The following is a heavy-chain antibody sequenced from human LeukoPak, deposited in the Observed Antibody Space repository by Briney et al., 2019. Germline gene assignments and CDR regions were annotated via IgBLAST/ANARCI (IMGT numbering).Heavy chain of an antibody. CDR1: GGSIGSGGYY. CDR2: IYYSGST. D-gene: IGHD1-26*01. J-gene: IGHJ4*02. CDR3: ARVSATLPGEYFDY. Sequence: SETLSLTCTVSGGSIGSGGYYWSWIRQHPGKGLEWIGYIYYSGSTYYNPSLKSRVTISVDTSKNQFSLKLSSVTAADTAVYYCARVSATLPGEYFDYWGQGTLVTVSS. V-gene: IGHV4-31*03.